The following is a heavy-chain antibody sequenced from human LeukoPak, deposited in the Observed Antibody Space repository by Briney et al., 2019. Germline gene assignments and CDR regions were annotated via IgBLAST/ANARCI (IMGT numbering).Heavy chain of an antibody. J-gene: IGHJ4*02. CDR1: GYTFSTYG. CDR2: ISAYNGYT. Sequence: GASVKVSCKASGYTFSTYGISWVRQAPGQGLEWMGWISAYNGYTNYAQKFQGRVTMTTDTSTSTAYMELTSLTSDDTAVYYCARDKDLGAVAGTFDYWGQGTLVTVSS. CDR3: ARDKDLGAVAGTFDY. D-gene: IGHD6-19*01. V-gene: IGHV1-18*01.